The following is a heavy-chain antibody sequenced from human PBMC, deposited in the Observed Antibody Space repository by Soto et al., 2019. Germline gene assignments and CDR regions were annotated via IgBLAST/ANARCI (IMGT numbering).Heavy chain of an antibody. CDR1: GFSVSGWY. Sequence: EVQLVESGGDLVQPGGSARLSCAASGFSVSGWYMDWVRQAPGKGLEWVARLKDRSQNYATEYAASVKGRFTVSRQPSQNSIFLQMNSLKIEDTAVYYCAREGDARWLDSWGQGPLVTVS. V-gene: IGHV3-72*01. CDR2: LKDRSQNYAT. CDR3: AREGDARWLDS. D-gene: IGHD1-26*01. J-gene: IGHJ5*01.